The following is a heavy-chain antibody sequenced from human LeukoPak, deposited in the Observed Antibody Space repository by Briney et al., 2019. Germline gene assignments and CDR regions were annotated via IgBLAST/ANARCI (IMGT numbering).Heavy chain of an antibody. D-gene: IGHD3-22*01. CDR3: ARVPTYYFDSSGYYYPYYFDY. CDR1: GYTCTSYG. J-gene: IGHJ4*02. Sequence: ASVKVSCKASGYTCTSYGISWVRQAPGQGLEWMGWISAYNGNTNYAQKFQGRVTMTTDTSTSTAYMELRSLRSDDTAVYYCARVPTYYFDSSGYYYPYYFDYWGQGTLVTVSS. V-gene: IGHV1-18*01. CDR2: ISAYNGNT.